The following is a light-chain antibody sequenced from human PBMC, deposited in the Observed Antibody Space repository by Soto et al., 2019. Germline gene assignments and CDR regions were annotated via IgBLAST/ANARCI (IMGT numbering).Light chain of an antibody. Sequence: EIVLTQSPGTLSLSPGERATLSCRASQSVSSSYLAWYQQKPGQAPRLLIYGASNRPTGIPDRFSGSGSGTDFTLTISRLEPEDFAVYYCQQYSSSPRKFGHGN. J-gene: IGKJ1*01. CDR2: GAS. CDR3: QQYSSSPRK. V-gene: IGKV3-20*01. CDR1: QSVSSSY.